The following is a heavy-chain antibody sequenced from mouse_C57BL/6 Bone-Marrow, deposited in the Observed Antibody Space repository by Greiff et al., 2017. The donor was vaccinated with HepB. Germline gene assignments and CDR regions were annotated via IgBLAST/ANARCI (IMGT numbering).Heavy chain of an antibody. D-gene: IGHD2-4*01. J-gene: IGHJ3*01. Sequence: VQLQQSGPGLVKPSQSLSLTCSVTGYSITSGYYWNWIRQFPGNKLEWMGYISYDGSNNYNPSLKNRISITRDTSKNQFFLKLNSVTTEDTATYYCASLYDYSWFAYWGQGTLVTVSA. CDR3: ASLYDYSWFAY. CDR1: GYSITSGYY. V-gene: IGHV3-6*01. CDR2: ISYDGSN.